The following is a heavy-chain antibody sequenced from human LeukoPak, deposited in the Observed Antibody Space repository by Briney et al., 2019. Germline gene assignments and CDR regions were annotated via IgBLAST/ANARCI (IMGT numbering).Heavy chain of an antibody. D-gene: IGHD3-22*01. CDR1: GFTVSSNY. CDR2: IYSGGST. Sequence: GGSLRLSCAASGFTVSSNYMSWVRQAPGKGLEWVSVIYSGGSTYYADSVKGRFTISRDNSKNTLYLQMNSLRAEDTAVYYCARSAVRVTMIVVEDAFDIWGQGTMVTVSS. J-gene: IGHJ3*02. CDR3: ARSAVRVTMIVVEDAFDI. V-gene: IGHV3-66*01.